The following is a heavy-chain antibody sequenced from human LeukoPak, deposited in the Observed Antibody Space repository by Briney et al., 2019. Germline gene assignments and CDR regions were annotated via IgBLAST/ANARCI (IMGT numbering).Heavy chain of an antibody. V-gene: IGHV1-2*02. J-gene: IGHJ4*02. CDR3: ARGRLVYSPFDS. D-gene: IGHD1-14*01. CDR1: GYTFTGYY. Sequence: ASVKVSCKASGYTFTGYYMHWVRQAPGQGLEWMGWINPNSGGTNYAQKFQGRVTMTRDTSISTAYMELSSLTSEDTAFYYCARGRLVYSPFDSWGQGTLVTVSS. CDR2: INPNSGGT.